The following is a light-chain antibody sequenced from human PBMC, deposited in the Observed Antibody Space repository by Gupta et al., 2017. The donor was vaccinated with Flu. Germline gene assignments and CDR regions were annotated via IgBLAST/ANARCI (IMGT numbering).Light chain of an antibody. J-gene: IGKJ3*01. CDR3: QHDQSSSFT. Sequence: DIQMTQSPSTLSASVGDRVTITCRASQSISNWLAWYQQKPGKAPNLLIYKASRLESGVPSRFSGSGSGTEFTLTISSLQPDDFATYYCQHDQSSSFTFGQGTKVNIK. V-gene: IGKV1-5*03. CDR1: QSISNW. CDR2: KAS.